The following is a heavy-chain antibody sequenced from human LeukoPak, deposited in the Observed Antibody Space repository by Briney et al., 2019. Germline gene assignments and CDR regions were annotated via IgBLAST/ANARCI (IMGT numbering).Heavy chain of an antibody. CDR1: GYTFSDYD. CDR2: INPNSGNA. Sequence: VASVKVSYKASGYTFSDYDINWVRQATGQGLEWMGWINPNSGNAGYAQKFQGRVTMTRNTSISTAYMELSSLRSEDTAVYYCARALAWGGSSYSYYYMDVWDKGTTVTVSS. CDR3: ARALAWGGSSYSYYYMDV. V-gene: IGHV1-8*01. D-gene: IGHD1-26*01. J-gene: IGHJ6*03.